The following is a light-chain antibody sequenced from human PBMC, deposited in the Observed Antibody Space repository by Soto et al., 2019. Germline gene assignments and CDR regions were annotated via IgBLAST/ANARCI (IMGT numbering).Light chain of an antibody. CDR3: YSAADNNLV. V-gene: IGLV3-27*01. J-gene: IGLJ2*01. CDR2: KDS. CDR1: VLAKKY. Sequence: SYELTQPSSVSVSPGQTAGITYSADVLAKKYARWFQQNPGQPPELVIYKDSGRPSGIPGRFSGSSSGTTVTLTISGAQVEDEADYYCYSAADNNLVFGGGTQLTVL.